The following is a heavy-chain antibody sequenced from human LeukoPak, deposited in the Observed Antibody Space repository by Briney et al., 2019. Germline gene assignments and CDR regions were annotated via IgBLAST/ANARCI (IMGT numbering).Heavy chain of an antibody. Sequence: QSGGSLRLSCAASGFTFSSYGMHWVRQAPGKGLEWVAVISYDGSNKYYADSVKGRFTISRDNSKNTLYLQMNSLRAEDTAMYYCAKVEGWWELLGGFDYWGQGTLVTVSS. CDR3: AKVEGWWELLGGFDY. V-gene: IGHV3-30*18. J-gene: IGHJ4*02. D-gene: IGHD1-26*01. CDR1: GFTFSSYG. CDR2: ISYDGSNK.